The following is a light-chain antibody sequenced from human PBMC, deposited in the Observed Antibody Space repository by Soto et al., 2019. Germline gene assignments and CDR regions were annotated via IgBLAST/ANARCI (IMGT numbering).Light chain of an antibody. Sequence: GGRVTITCRASQGIRNDLGWYQQKPGKAPKLLIYAASSLQSGVPSRFSGSGSGTDFTLTISSLQPEDFATYYCLQDYNYPYTFGQGTKVDIK. CDR3: LQDYNYPYT. CDR1: QGIRND. CDR2: AAS. V-gene: IGKV1-6*01. J-gene: IGKJ2*01.